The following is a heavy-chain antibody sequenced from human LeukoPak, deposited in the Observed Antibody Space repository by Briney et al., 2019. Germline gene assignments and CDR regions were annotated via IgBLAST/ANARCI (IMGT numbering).Heavy chain of an antibody. CDR1: GFTFSNYA. CDR2: ISGSGGTT. V-gene: IGHV3-23*01. Sequence: GVSLRLSCAASGFTFSNYAMSWVRQAPGKGLEWVSAISGSGGTTYYADSVKGRFTVSRDNSKNTLYLQVNSLRVADTAVYFCAKDVQSWPTYFDYWGQGTLVTVSS. D-gene: IGHD1-1*01. CDR3: AKDVQSWPTYFDY. J-gene: IGHJ4*02.